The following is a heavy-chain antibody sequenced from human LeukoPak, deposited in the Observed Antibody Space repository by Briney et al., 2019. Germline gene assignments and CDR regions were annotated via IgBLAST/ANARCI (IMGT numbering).Heavy chain of an antibody. CDR2: IYYSGST. D-gene: IGHD1-26*01. V-gene: IGHV4-39*07. CDR1: GGSNRRINYY. CDR3: ARVEIVGATLSYWYFDL. J-gene: IGHJ2*01. Sequence: SETLSLTCTVAGGSNRRINYYWGCIRQPPGKGLEWIGSIYYSGSTYYNPSLKSRVTISVDTSKNQFSLKLSTVTAADTAVYYCARVEIVGATLSYWYFDLWGRGTLVTVSS.